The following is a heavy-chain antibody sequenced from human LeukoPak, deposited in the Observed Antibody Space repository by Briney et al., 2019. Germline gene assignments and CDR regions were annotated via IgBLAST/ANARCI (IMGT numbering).Heavy chain of an antibody. CDR1: GFTFSSYA. D-gene: IGHD3-22*01. CDR3: AKGSYYDSSGSFYFDY. CDR2: ISGSGDNT. J-gene: IGHJ4*02. Sequence: RSGGSLRLSCAASGFTFSSYAMSWVRRAPGKGLEWVSGISGSGDNTYYADSVKGRFTISRDNSKNTLYVQVNSLGTEDTAAYYCAKGSYYDSSGSFYFDYWGQGTLVTVSS. V-gene: IGHV3-23*01.